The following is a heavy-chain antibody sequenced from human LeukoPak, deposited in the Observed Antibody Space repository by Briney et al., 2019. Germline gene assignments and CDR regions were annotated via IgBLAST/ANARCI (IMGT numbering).Heavy chain of an antibody. CDR2: IRSKAYGGTT. V-gene: IGHV3-49*03. D-gene: IGHD3-10*01. Sequence: PGGSLRLSCAASGFTFSSYAMSWFRQAPGKGLEWVGFIRSKAYGGTTEYAASVKGRFTISRDDSKSIAYLQMNSLKTEDTAVYYCTRAFPRDARKDYYGSGSYYSWGQGTLVTVSS. J-gene: IGHJ5*02. CDR1: GFTFSSYA. CDR3: TRAFPRDARKDYYGSGSYYS.